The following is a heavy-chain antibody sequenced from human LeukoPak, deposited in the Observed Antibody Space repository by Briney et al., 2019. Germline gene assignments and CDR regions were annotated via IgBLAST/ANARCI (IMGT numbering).Heavy chain of an antibody. CDR3: ARYCGGDCYSRGIDY. J-gene: IGHJ4*02. Sequence: ASVKVSCKASGGTFSSYAISWVRQAPGQGLEWMGWISAYNGNTNYAQKLQGRVTMTTDTSTSTAYMELRSLRSDDTAVYYCARYCGGDCYSRGIDYWGQGTLVTVSS. D-gene: IGHD2-21*02. CDR2: ISAYNGNT. V-gene: IGHV1-18*01. CDR1: GGTFSSYA.